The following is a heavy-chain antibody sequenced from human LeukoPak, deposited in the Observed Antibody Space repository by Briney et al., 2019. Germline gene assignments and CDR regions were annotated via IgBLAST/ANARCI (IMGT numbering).Heavy chain of an antibody. D-gene: IGHD3-10*01. CDR3: AKAPLWFGELFEGLYYFDY. CDR1: GFTFSSYS. CDR2: ISGSGGST. Sequence: GGSLRLSCAASGFTFSSYSMHWVRQAPGKGLEWVSAISGSGGSTYYADSVKGRFTISRDNSKNTLYLQMNSLRAEDTAVYYCAKAPLWFGELFEGLYYFDYWGQGTLVTVSS. V-gene: IGHV3-23*01. J-gene: IGHJ4*02.